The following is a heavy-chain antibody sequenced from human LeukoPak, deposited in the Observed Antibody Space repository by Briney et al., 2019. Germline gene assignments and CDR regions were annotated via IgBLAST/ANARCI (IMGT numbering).Heavy chain of an antibody. CDR3: ARAVKYSYYYYGMDV. CDR2: VNPNSGNT. CDR1: GYTFTSYD. V-gene: IGHV1-8*01. Sequence: GASVKVSCKASGYTFTSYDINWVRQATGQGLEWMGWVNPNSGNTGYAQKFQGRVTMTRNTSISTAYMELSSLRSEDTAVYYCARAVKYSYYYYGMDVWGQGTTVTVSS. J-gene: IGHJ6*02.